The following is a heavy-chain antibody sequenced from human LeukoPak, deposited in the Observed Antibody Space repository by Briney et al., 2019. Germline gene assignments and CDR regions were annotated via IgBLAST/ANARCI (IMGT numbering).Heavy chain of an antibody. Sequence: GGSLRLSCAASGFTFSSYGMHWVRQAPGKGLEWVAVISYDGSNKYYADSVKGRFTISRDNSKNTLYLQMNSLRAEDTAVYYCAKIGPDIVERGMDVWGQGTTVTVSS. J-gene: IGHJ6*02. D-gene: IGHD2-15*01. CDR1: GFTFSSYG. CDR3: AKIGPDIVERGMDV. CDR2: ISYDGSNK. V-gene: IGHV3-30*18.